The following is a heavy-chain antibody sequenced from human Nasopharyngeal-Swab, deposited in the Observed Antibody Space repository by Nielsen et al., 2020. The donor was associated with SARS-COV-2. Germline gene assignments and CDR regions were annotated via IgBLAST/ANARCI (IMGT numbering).Heavy chain of an antibody. J-gene: IGHJ4*02. CDR3: AKEVAAAIGEYYFDY. Sequence: GESLKISCAASGFTFSSYAMSWVRQAPGKGLEWVSAISGSGGSTYHADSVKGRFTISRDNSKNTLYLQMNSLRAEDTAVYYCAKEVAAAIGEYYFDYWGQGTLVTVSS. V-gene: IGHV3-23*01. CDR2: ISGSGGST. CDR1: GFTFSSYA. D-gene: IGHD6-13*01.